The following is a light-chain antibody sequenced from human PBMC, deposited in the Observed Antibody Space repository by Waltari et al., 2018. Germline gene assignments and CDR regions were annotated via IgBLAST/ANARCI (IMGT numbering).Light chain of an antibody. V-gene: IGKV3-20*01. CDR3: QNHERLPAT. J-gene: IGKJ1*01. Sequence: EVVLKQSPGTLSLSPGERATLSCRASQSVSKYLAWYQQRPGQAPRLLIYAASTRATGIPDRFRGSGSGTDFSLTISRLEPEDFAVYYCQNHERLPATFGQGTKVEIK. CDR1: QSVSKY. CDR2: AAS.